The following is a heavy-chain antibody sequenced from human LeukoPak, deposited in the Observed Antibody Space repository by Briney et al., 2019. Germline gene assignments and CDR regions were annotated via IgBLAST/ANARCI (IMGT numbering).Heavy chain of an antibody. CDR3: ARERGDNYESSGYKDY. Sequence: SETLSLTCTVSKYSISSGYYWGWIRQPPGKGLEWIGSIYHSGSPYYNPSLESRVTISVDTSKNEFSLKLSFVTAADTAVYYCARERGDNYESSGYKDYWGQGTLVTVSS. V-gene: IGHV4-38-2*02. CDR1: KYSISSGYY. D-gene: IGHD3-22*01. J-gene: IGHJ4*02. CDR2: IYHSGSP.